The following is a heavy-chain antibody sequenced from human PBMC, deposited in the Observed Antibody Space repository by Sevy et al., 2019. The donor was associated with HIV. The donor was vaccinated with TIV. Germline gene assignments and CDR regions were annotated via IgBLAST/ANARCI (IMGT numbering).Heavy chain of an antibody. CDR3: ASRSPQTRNSESYSGAFDY. J-gene: IGHJ4*02. V-gene: IGHV4-39*01. CDR2: IYYSGST. D-gene: IGHD1-26*01. Sequence: SETLSLTCTVSGGSISSSSYYWGWIRQPPGKGLEWIGSIYYSGSTYYNPSLKSRVTISGDTSKNQFSLKLSSVTAADTAVYYCASRSPQTRNSESYSGAFDYWGQGTLVTVSS. CDR1: GGSISSSSYY.